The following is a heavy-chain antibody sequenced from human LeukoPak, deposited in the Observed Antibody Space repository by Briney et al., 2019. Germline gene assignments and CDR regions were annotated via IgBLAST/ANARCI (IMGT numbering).Heavy chain of an antibody. Sequence: GGSLRLSCAASGFTFSSYAMSWVRQAPGKRLEWVSAISGSGGSTYHADSVKGRFTISRHTSENTLYLQMNSLRADDTAVYYCARRTYYSDAFDVWGQGTMVTVSS. D-gene: IGHD3-16*01. V-gene: IGHV3-23*01. CDR3: ARRTYYSDAFDV. CDR2: ISGSGGST. J-gene: IGHJ3*01. CDR1: GFTFSSYA.